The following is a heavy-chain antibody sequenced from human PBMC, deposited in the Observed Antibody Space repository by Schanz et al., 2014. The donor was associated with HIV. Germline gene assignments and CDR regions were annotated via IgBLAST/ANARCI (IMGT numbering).Heavy chain of an antibody. D-gene: IGHD6-19*01. Sequence: EVQLVESGGGLVQPGRSLRLSCAASGFTFDDYAMHWVRQAPGKGLEWVSGITWNNKVMGYVDSVKGRFSISRDTAKNSLYLQMSSLRREDTAFYYCAKGVSVAGSSYYFDYWGQGALVTVSS. CDR1: GFTFDDYA. J-gene: IGHJ4*02. CDR2: ITWNNKVM. CDR3: AKGVSVAGSSYYFDY. V-gene: IGHV3-9*01.